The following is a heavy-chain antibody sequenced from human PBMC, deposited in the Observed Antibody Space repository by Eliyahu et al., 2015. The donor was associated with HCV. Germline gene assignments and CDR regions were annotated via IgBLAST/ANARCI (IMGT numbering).Heavy chain of an antibody. CDR3: ARETDDNDGFEY. CDR2: INPNLGGT. J-gene: IGHJ4*02. CDR1: GYTFSDYY. Sequence: QVQLVQSGAEVKKPGASVKVSCKASGYTFSDYYIHWMRQAPGQGLEWMGWINPNLGGTKFAQKFQGWVTMTRDTSISPAYMGLRRLTPDDAAVYFCARETDDNDGFEYWGQGTLVTVSS. V-gene: IGHV1-2*04. D-gene: IGHD1-1*01.